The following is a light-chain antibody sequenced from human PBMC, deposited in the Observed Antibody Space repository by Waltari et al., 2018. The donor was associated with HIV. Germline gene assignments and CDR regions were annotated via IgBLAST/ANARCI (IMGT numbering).Light chain of an antibody. J-gene: IGLJ1*01. CDR1: LSTVGENY. CDR3: GTWDSSLSAYV. V-gene: IGLV1-51*02. Sequence: QSVMTQPPSVSAAPGQKVTISCPGGLSTVGENYVPWYQQVPGEAPKLLMYENNKRPSGIPDRFSGSKSGTSATLDITGLQTGDEADYYCGTWDSSLSAYVFGTGTKVPVL. CDR2: ENN.